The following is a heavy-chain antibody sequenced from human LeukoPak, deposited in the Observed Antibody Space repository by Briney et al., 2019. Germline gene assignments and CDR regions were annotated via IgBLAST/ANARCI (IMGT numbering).Heavy chain of an antibody. CDR1: GFTLNGYW. D-gene: IGHD3-22*01. CDR2: INSDGSTT. Sequence: GGSLRLSCAAPGFTLNGYWMHWVRQAPGKGLVWVSRINSDGSTTSYADSVKGRFTISRDNSKNTLYLQMNSLRAEDTAVYYCAKDHYYDSSDRALELWGQGTTVTVSS. V-gene: IGHV3-74*01. J-gene: IGHJ6*02. CDR3: AKDHYYDSSDRALEL.